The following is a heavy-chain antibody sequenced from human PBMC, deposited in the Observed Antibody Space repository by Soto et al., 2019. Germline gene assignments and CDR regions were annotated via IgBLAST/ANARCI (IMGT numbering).Heavy chain of an antibody. CDR1: GDTFNNRT. D-gene: IGHD2-15*01. Sequence: QVQLVQSGAEVKKPGSSVKISCTASGDTFNNRTFTSVRRAPGQGLEWMGRVIPLLDASNYAEKFQDRATITADKSTNTAYLELSGLKSEDSAIYYCASGKTQMTQDRMGFYYYMDVWGKGTTVTVSS. J-gene: IGHJ6*03. CDR3: ASGKTQMTQDRMGFYYYMDV. V-gene: IGHV1-69*08. CDR2: VIPLLDAS.